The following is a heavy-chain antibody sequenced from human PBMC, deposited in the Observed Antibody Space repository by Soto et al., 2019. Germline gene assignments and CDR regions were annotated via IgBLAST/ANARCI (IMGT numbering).Heavy chain of an antibody. CDR3: TRAGDDCSSTSCHYYYYGMDV. CDR1: GFTFSGSA. CDR2: IRSKANSYAT. D-gene: IGHD2-2*01. V-gene: IGHV3-73*02. J-gene: IGHJ6*02. Sequence: EVQLVESGGGLVQPGGSLKLSCAASGFTFSGSAMHWVRQASGKGLEWVGRIRSKANSYATAYAASVKGRFTISRDDSKNTAYLQMNSLKTEDTAVYYCTRAGDDCSSTSCHYYYYGMDVWGQGTTVTVSS.